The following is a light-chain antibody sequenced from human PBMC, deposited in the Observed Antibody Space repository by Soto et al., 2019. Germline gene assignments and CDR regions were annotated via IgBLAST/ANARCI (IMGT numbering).Light chain of an antibody. V-gene: IGKV4-1*01. CDR1: QSVLYSSNNKNY. CDR3: QQDYSTPPT. J-gene: IGKJ4*01. Sequence: DIVMTQSPDSLAVSLGERATSNCKSSQSVLYSSNNKNYLPWYQQKPGQPPKLLIYWASTRESGVPDRFSGSGSVTDFTLTVSSLQAEDVAVYYCQQDYSTPPTLGGGTKVEIK. CDR2: WAS.